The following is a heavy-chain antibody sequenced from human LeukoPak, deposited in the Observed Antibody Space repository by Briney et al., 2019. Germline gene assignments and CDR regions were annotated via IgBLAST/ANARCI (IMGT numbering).Heavy chain of an antibody. V-gene: IGHV1-18*01. Sequence: ASVKVSCKASGYTFTNYGISWVRQAPGQGLEWIGWISTFSDNTNYAQKLQGRVTVTIDTSTTTAFMDLRSLRSDDTAIYYCARRGYVATFLADDALDIWGQGTMVTVSS. CDR1: GYTFTNYG. CDR2: ISTFSDNT. CDR3: ARRGYVATFLADDALDI. D-gene: IGHD3-3*02. J-gene: IGHJ3*02.